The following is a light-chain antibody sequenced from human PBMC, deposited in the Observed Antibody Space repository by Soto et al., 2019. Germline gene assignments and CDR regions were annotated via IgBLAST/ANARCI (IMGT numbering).Light chain of an antibody. CDR1: RNVNNF. CDR3: QQSFSFPPT. V-gene: IGKV1-39*01. J-gene: IGKJ5*01. Sequence: DIQMTQSQSSLSASVGDRVTITCRASRNVNNFLNWYQQRPGKAPDLLIYGASRLQIGVPSRFTGSGSETDFTPTISSLQPEDFATYFCQQSFSFPPTFAQGTRLAI. CDR2: GAS.